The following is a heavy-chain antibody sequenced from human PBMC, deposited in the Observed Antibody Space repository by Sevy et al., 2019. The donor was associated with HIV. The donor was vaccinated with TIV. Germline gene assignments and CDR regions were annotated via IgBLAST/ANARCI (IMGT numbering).Heavy chain of an antibody. V-gene: IGHV3-15*01. CDR3: STDPIIVLLVTDGKDV. CDR1: GFTFTYAW. Sequence: GGSLRLSCAASGFTFTYAWMTWVRQAPGKGLEWAGRIKSRADGGTTDYAAPMQGRFTISRDDSKNTLYLQMNSLRTEDTAVYYCSTDPIIVLLVTDGKDVWGQGTTVTVSS. CDR2: IKSRADGGTT. J-gene: IGHJ6*02. D-gene: IGHD2-8*01.